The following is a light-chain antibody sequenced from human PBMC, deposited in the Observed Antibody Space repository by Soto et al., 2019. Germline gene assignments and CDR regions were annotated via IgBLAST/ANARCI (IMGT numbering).Light chain of an antibody. J-gene: IGKJ4*01. CDR2: DAS. Sequence: DIQMTQSPSSLSASVGDRVTITCQASQDIRNYVNWYQQKPGKAPKHLIYDASNVETGVPSRFSGSGSGTDFSFAISSLQTEDIATYYCQQYDNLSPTTFGGGTKVEIK. CDR3: QQYDNLSPTT. CDR1: QDIRNY. V-gene: IGKV1-33*01.